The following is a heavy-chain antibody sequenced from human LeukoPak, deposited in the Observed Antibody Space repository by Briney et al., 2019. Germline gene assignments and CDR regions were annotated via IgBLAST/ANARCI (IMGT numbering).Heavy chain of an antibody. CDR3: ARVGCSSTSCRGHAFDI. CDR1: GYTFTGYY. CDR2: ISAYNGNT. D-gene: IGHD2-2*01. Sequence: ASVEVSCKASGYTFTGYYMHWVRQAPGQGLEWMGWISAYNGNTNYAQKLQGRVTMTTDTSTSTAYMELRSLRSDDTAVYYCARVGCSSTSCRGHAFDIWGQGTMVTVSS. V-gene: IGHV1-18*04. J-gene: IGHJ3*02.